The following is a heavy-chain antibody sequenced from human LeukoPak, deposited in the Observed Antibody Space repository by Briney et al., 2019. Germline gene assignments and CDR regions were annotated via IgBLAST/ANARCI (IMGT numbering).Heavy chain of an antibody. CDR1: GFTFSSYE. CDR2: ISSSSSTI. V-gene: IGHV3-48*01. J-gene: IGHJ4*02. CDR3: ASLYDSSGYYYDY. Sequence: GGSLRLSCAASGFTFSSYEMNWVRQAPGKGLEWVSYISSSSSTIYYADSVKGRFTISRDNAKNSLYLQMNSLRAEDTAVYYCASLYDSSGYYYDYWGQGTLVTVSS. D-gene: IGHD3-22*01.